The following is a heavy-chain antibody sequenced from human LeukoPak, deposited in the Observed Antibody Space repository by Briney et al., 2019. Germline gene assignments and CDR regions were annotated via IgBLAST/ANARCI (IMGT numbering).Heavy chain of an antibody. CDR2: IYYSGST. CDR3: ARVGYCTNRVCYQRIFDY. V-gene: IGHV4-59*05. D-gene: IGHD2-8*01. Sequence: AETLSLTCTVSGDSISRYSWRWIRQPPGKGLECIGSIYYSGSTYYNPAPKSRGTISVDTSKNQFFLMLSSVTAADTAVYYCARVGYCTNRVCYQRIFDYWGQGTLVTVSS. J-gene: IGHJ4*02. CDR1: GDSISRYS.